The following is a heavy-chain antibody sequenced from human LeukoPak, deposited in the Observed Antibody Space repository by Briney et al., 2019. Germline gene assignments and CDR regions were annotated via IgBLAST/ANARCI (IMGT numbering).Heavy chain of an antibody. CDR1: GGSFSGYY. Sequence: SETLSLTCAVYGGSFSGYYWSWIRQPPGKWLEWIGEINHSGSTNYNPSLKSRVTISVDTSKNQFSLKLSSVTAADTAVYYCARVMITRVRGVIINGGSGWFDPWGQGTLVTASS. V-gene: IGHV4-34*01. J-gene: IGHJ5*02. CDR2: INHSGST. D-gene: IGHD3-10*01. CDR3: ARVMITRVRGVIINGGSGWFDP.